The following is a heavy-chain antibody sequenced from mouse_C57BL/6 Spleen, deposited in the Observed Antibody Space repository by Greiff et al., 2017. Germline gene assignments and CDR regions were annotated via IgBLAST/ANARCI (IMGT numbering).Heavy chain of an antibody. J-gene: IGHJ1*03. D-gene: IGHD2-3*01. Sequence: QVQLQQPGAELVKPGASVKVSCKASGYTFTSYWMHWVKQRPGQGLEWIGRIHPSDSDTNYNQKFKGKATLTVDKSSSTAYMQLSNLTSEDSAVYYCAMDGYYVDWYFDVWGTGTTVTVSS. CDR2: IHPSDSDT. V-gene: IGHV1-74*01. CDR3: AMDGYYVDWYFDV. CDR1: GYTFTSYW.